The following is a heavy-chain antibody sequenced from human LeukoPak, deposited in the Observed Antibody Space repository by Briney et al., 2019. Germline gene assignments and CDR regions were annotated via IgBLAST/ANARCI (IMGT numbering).Heavy chain of an antibody. Sequence: GGSLRLSCEASGFILTSYEMNWVRQAPGKGLEWLSSITFSGTSIHYADAVKGRFTISRDSAKNSVYLQMTSLRPEDTAVYYCAKMVTSGWPGNFYYYGMDVWGQGTTVTVSS. CDR1: GFILTSYE. V-gene: IGHV3-48*03. D-gene: IGHD6-19*01. CDR2: ITFSGTSI. J-gene: IGHJ6*02. CDR3: AKMVTSGWPGNFYYYGMDV.